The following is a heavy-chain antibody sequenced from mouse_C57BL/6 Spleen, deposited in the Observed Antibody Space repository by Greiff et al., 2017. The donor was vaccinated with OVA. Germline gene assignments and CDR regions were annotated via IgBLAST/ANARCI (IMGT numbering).Heavy chain of an antibody. CDR2: INPNNGGT. CDR1: GYTFTDYN. CDR3: ARARYDYDAPLFDY. V-gene: IGHV1-18*01. D-gene: IGHD2-4*01. J-gene: IGHJ2*01. Sequence: EVQLQQSGPELVKPGASVKIPCKASGYTFTDYNMDWVKQSHGKSLEWIGDINPNNGGTIYNQKFKGKATLTVDKSSSTAYMELRSLTSEDTAVYYWARARYDYDAPLFDYWGQGTTLTVSS.